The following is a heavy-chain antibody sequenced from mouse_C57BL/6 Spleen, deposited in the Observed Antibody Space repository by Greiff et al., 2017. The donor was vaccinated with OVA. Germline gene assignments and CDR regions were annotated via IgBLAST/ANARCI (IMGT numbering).Heavy chain of an antibody. V-gene: IGHV1-69*01. D-gene: IGHD2-1*01. CDR2: IDPSDSYT. J-gene: IGHJ2*01. CDR1: GYTFTSYW. CDR3: ARGDGNSFFDY. Sequence: QVHVKQPGAELVMPGASVKLSCKASGYTFTSYWMHWVKQRPGQGLEWIGEIDPSDSYTNYNQKFKGKSTLTVDKSSSTAYMQLSSLTSEDSAVYYCARGDGNSFFDYWGQGTTLTVSS.